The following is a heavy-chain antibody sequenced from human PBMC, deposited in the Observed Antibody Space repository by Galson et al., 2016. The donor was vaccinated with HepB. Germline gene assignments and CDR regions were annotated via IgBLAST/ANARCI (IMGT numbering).Heavy chain of an antibody. CDR3: ARDRDAALDY. D-gene: IGHD6-13*01. CDR1: GYTFTNNG. V-gene: IGHV1-18*01. CDR2: ISAHSGNT. Sequence: SVKVSCKASGYTFTNNGISWVRQAPGQGLEWMGWISAHSGNTNYAQKFQGRLTSTKDTSASTVYMELRSLRFDDTAMYYCARDRDAALDYWGQGALVTVSS. J-gene: IGHJ4*02.